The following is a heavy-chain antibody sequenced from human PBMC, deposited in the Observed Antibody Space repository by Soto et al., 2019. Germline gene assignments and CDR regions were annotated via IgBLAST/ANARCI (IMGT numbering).Heavy chain of an antibody. J-gene: IGHJ4*02. CDR2: ISTSGNTI. CDR3: ARDKPNYYDSSGFYPVFDY. CDR1: GFTFSDYF. D-gene: IGHD3-22*01. V-gene: IGHV3-11*01. Sequence: GGSLRLSCAASGFTFSDYFMSWVRQPPGKGLEWISYISTSGNTIHYADSVKGRFTISRDNAKNSLYLQVNGLTVEDTAVYYCARDKPNYYDSSGFYPVFDYWGQGTLVTVS.